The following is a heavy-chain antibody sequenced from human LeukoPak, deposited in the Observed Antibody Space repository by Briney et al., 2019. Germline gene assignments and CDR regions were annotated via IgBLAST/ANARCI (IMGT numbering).Heavy chain of an antibody. D-gene: IGHD2/OR15-2a*01. CDR2: IKTKSDGGTT. Sequence: GGSLRLSCAASGFSFTNAYMTWVRQAPGKGLERVGRIKTKSDGGTTDYAAPVQGRFTISRDDSKDTLYLQMSSLKTEDTAVYYCTAASEDFWGQGILLTVSS. CDR3: TAASEDF. CDR1: GFSFTNAY. V-gene: IGHV3-15*01. J-gene: IGHJ4*02.